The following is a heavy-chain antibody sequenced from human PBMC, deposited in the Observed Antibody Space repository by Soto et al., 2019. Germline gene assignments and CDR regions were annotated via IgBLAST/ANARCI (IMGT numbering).Heavy chain of an antibody. CDR1: GYTFTSYA. D-gene: IGHD2-21*02. J-gene: IGHJ6*02. CDR2: INAGNGNT. CDR3: ARDPRHLRNGDYYYYYGMDV. V-gene: IGHV1-3*01. Sequence: ASGKVSCKASGYTFTSYAMHWVRQAPGQRLEWMGWINAGNGNTKYSQKFQGRVTITRDTSASTAYMELSSLRSEDTAVYYCARDPRHLRNGDYYYYYGMDVWGQGTTVTVSS.